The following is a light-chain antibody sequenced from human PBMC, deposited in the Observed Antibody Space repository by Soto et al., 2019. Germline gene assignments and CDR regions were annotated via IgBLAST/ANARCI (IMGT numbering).Light chain of an antibody. CDR3: QRYQRYFT. CDR1: ESIDDW. CDR2: TAS. Sequence: DIQMTQSPSTLSASVGDRVTITCRASESIDDWLAWYQQKPGKAPKLLIYTASSLQSGVPSRFSGSGSGTEFTLTISSLQPDDFATYYCQRYQRYFTFGPGTRLEIK. J-gene: IGKJ5*01. V-gene: IGKV1-5*03.